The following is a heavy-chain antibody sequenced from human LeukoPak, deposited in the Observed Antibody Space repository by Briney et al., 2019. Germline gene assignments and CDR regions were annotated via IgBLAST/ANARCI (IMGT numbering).Heavy chain of an antibody. Sequence: PGGSLRVSCAASGFTFSSYAMIWVRQAPGKGLEWVSRISSSGGRTDYADSVKGRFTISRDNSKNTLYLQMNSLRAKDTAVYYCVRDLTWGQGTLVTVSS. V-gene: IGHV3-23*01. CDR2: ISSSGGRT. J-gene: IGHJ5*02. CDR1: GFTFSSYA. CDR3: VRDLT.